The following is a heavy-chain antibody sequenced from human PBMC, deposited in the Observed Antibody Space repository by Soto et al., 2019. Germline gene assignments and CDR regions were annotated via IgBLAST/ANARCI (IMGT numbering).Heavy chain of an antibody. CDR3: ARDRFNYGDSPGYFDY. J-gene: IGHJ4*02. CDR1: GGSISSGGYY. CDR2: IYYSGST. V-gene: IGHV4-31*03. Sequence: PSETLSLTCTVSGGSISSGGYYWSWIRQHPGKGLEWIGYIYYSGSTYYNPSLKSRVTISVDTSKNQFSLKLSSVIAADTAVYYCARDRFNYGDSPGYFDYWGQGTLVTVSS. D-gene: IGHD4-17*01.